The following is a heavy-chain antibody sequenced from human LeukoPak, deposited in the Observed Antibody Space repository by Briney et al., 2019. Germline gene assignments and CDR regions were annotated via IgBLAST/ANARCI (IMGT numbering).Heavy chain of an antibody. CDR3: ARRLTQYVCFDP. CDR2: TYYRSTWYN. J-gene: IGHJ5*02. Sequence: SQTLSLTCAISGDSVSSNSVTWNWNRQSPSRGLEWLGRTYYRSTWYNDYAVSVRGRITVNPDTSKNQFSLHLNSVTPEDTAVYYCARRLTQYVCFDPWGQGILVTVSS. V-gene: IGHV6-1*01. D-gene: IGHD2-2*01. CDR1: GDSVSSNSVT.